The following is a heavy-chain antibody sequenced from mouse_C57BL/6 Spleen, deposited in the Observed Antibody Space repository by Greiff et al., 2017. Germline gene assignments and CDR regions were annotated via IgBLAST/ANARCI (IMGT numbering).Heavy chain of an antibody. Sequence: DVKLVESGGGLVKPGGSLKLSCAASGFTFSSYAMSWVRQTPEKRLEWVATISDGGSYTYYPDNVKGRFTISRDNAKNNLYLQMSHLKSEDTAMYYCARDRLRRKFAYWGQGTLVTVSA. CDR3: ARDRLRRKFAY. V-gene: IGHV5-4*01. D-gene: IGHD2-2*01. CDR2: ISDGGSYT. J-gene: IGHJ3*01. CDR1: GFTFSSYA.